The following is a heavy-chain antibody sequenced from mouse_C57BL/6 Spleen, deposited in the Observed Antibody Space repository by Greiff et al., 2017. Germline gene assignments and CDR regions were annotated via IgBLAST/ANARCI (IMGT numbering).Heavy chain of an antibody. V-gene: IGHV1-52*01. CDR1: GYTFTSYW. D-gene: IGHD3-2*02. CDR2: IDPSDSET. Sequence: QVQLQQPGAELVRPGSSVKLSCKASGYTFTSYWMHWVKQRPIQGLEWIGNIDPSDSETHYNQKFKDKATLTVDKSSSTAYMQLSSLTSEDSAVYYCAREVDSSGYRFAYWGQGTLVTVSA. CDR3: AREVDSSGYRFAY. J-gene: IGHJ3*01.